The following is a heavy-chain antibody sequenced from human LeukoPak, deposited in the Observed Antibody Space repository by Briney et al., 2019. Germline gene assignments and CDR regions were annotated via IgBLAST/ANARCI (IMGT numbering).Heavy chain of an antibody. D-gene: IGHD2-2*01. CDR1: GGSISSYY. CDR3: ARANIVVVPGMMNRRRYYYNGMDV. V-gene: IGHV4-59*01. J-gene: IGHJ6*02. Sequence: PSETLSLTCTVSGGSISSYYWSWIRQPPGKGLEWIGYIYYSGNTNYNPSLKSRVTISVDTSKNQFSLKLSSVTAADTAVYYCARANIVVVPGMMNRRRYYYNGMDVWGRGTTVTVSS. CDR2: IYYSGNT.